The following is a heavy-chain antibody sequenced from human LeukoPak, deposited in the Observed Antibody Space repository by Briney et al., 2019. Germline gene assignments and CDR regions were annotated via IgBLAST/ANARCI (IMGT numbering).Heavy chain of an antibody. CDR2: ISGSGGST. J-gene: IGHJ4*02. CDR1: GLRFSTYA. CDR3: AKGGQNFDFWRFDY. V-gene: IGHV3-23*01. D-gene: IGHD3-3*01. Sequence: GGSLRLSCTVSGLRFSTYAMSWVRQAPGKGLEWVSSISGSGGSTYYADSVKGRFTVSRDNSKNTVYLELNSLRAEDRAIYLCAKGGQNFDFWRFDYWGQGTLVTVSS.